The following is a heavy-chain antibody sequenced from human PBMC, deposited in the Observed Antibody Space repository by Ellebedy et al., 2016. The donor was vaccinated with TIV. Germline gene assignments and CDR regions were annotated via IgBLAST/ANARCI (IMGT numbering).Heavy chain of an antibody. J-gene: IGHJ4*02. CDR3: ATELSTVTTGWALGY. Sequence: AASVKVSCKVSGYTLTELSMHWVRQAPGKGLEWMGGFDPEDGETIYAQKFQGRVTMTEDTSTDTAYMELSSLRSEDTAVYYCATELSTVTTGWALGYWGQGTLVTVSS. CDR1: GYTLTELS. D-gene: IGHD4-17*01. V-gene: IGHV1-24*01. CDR2: FDPEDGET.